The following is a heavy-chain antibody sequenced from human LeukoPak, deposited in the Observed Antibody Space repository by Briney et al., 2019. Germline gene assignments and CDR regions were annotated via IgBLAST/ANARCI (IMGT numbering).Heavy chain of an antibody. CDR3: ARDGGYYLDY. CDR1: GYTFTSYY. D-gene: IGHD3-16*01. CDR2: INPSGGST. Sequence: ASVKVSCKASGYTFTSYYMHWVRQAPGQGLEWMGIINPSGGSTSYAQKFQGRVTMTRDTSISTAYMELSRLRSDDTAVYYCARDGGYYLDYWGQGTLVTVSS. V-gene: IGHV1-46*01. J-gene: IGHJ4*02.